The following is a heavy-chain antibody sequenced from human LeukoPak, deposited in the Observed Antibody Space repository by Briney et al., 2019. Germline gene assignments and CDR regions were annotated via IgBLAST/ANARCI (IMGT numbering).Heavy chain of an antibody. CDR1: GASISSSSYY. CDR2: IYYSGST. CDR3: ARLNIPAALGVDY. D-gene: IGHD2-2*01. V-gene: IGHV4-39*01. J-gene: IGHJ4*02. Sequence: SETLSLTCTVSGASISSSSYYWGWIRQPPGKGLEWIGSIYYSGSTDYNPSLKSRVTISLDTSKTQFSLKLSSVAAADTAVYCCARLNIPAALGVDYWGQGTLVTVSS.